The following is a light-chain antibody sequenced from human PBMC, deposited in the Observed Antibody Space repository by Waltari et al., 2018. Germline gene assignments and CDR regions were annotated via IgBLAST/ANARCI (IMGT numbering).Light chain of an antibody. CDR3: CSNVGSSVF. CDR2: EGN. CDR1: NSNVGSYNL. V-gene: IGLV2-23*03. Sequence: QSALTQPASVSGSPGQSITISCTGFNSNVGSYNLVSWYQKHPGKAPKPLIYEGNRRPSVVSNRFSGSKSDNTASLTLSGLQAEDEADYYCCSNVGSSVFFGGGTKLTVL. J-gene: IGLJ2*01.